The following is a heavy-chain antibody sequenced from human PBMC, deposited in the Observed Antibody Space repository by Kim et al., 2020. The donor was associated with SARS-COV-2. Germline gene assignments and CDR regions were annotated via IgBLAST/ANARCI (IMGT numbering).Heavy chain of an antibody. CDR2: TTGNGGSR. V-gene: IGHV3-23*01. J-gene: IGHJ4*01. Sequence: GGSLRLSCSASGFDFNPYFMAWVRQAPGKGLEWVSYTTGNGGSRYYADSVRGRFTISRDNSRNTLYLQLTSLRVDDTAVYYCAKGGLYFEHWGHGTLDTV. CDR3: AKGGLYFEH. D-gene: IGHD3-16*01. CDR1: GFDFNPYF.